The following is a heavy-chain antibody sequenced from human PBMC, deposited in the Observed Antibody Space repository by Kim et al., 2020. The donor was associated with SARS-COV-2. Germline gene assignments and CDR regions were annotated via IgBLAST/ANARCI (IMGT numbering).Heavy chain of an antibody. D-gene: IGHD5-12*01. J-gene: IGHJ6*02. CDR3: AGGVVSWRASGPDYGMDV. Sequence: GESLKISCKGSGYSFTSYWIRWVRQMPGKGLEWMGRIDPSDSYTNYSPSFHGHVTISADKSITTDYLQWSSLKASDTAMYYCAGGVVSWRASGPDYGMDVWGQWTTVTVSS. CDR2: IDPSDSYT. CDR1: GYSFTSYW. V-gene: IGHV5-10-1*01.